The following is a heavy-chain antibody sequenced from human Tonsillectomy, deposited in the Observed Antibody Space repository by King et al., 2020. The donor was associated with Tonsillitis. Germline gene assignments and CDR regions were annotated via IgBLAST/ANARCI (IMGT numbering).Heavy chain of an antibody. CDR2: VSNSGGCT. CDR3: AKAMVVTGLLDS. D-gene: IGHD2-21*02. Sequence: QLVQSGGGLVQPGGSLRLSCAASGFSFSGYAMSWVRQAPGKGLEWVSGVSNSGGCTYYADSVKGRFTISSDNSKNTLYLQMNSLRAEDTALYYCAKAMVVTGLLDSWGQGTLVTVSS. J-gene: IGHJ4*02. CDR1: GFSFSGYA. V-gene: IGHV3-23*04.